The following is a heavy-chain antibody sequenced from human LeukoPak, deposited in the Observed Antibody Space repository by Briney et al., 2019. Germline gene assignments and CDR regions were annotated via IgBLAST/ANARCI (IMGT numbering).Heavy chain of an antibody. J-gene: IGHJ3*02. D-gene: IGHD4-17*01. Sequence: SETLSLTCTVSGDSISSSSYYCNWIRQPAGKGLEWIGRIYTSGSTSYNPSLKSRVSISVDTSKNQFSLNLSSVTAADTAVYYCARGWTTVTTARPADSFDIWGQGTMVTVSS. V-gene: IGHV4-61*02. CDR1: GDSISSSSYY. CDR2: IYTSGST. CDR3: ARGWTTVTTARPADSFDI.